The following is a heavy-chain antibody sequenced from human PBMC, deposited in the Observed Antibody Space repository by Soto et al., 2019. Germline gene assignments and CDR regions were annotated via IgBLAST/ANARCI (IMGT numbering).Heavy chain of an antibody. CDR1: GYSFTSYW. V-gene: IGHV5-51*01. J-gene: IGHJ5*02. CDR2: IYPVDSDT. Sequence: GESLKISCKGSGYSFTSYWIGWVRQIPGKGLEWMGIIYPVDSDTRYSPSLQGQVTISADKSISTAYLQWSSLKASDTAMYYCARGREAAVEGTQNWCERWAQRRLVIVSA. D-gene: IGHD6-19*01. CDR3: ARGREAAVEGTQNWCER.